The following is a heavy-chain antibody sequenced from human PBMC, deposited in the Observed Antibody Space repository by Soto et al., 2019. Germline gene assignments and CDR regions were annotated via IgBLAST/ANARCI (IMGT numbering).Heavy chain of an antibody. Sequence: SVKVSCKASGGTFSSYAIGWVRQAPGQGLEWMGGIIPIFGTANYAQKFQGRVTITADESTSTAYMELSSLRSEDTAVYYCARASYCSSTSCGSDYWGQGTLVTVSS. D-gene: IGHD2-2*01. CDR1: GGTFSSYA. CDR2: IIPIFGTA. V-gene: IGHV1-69*13. J-gene: IGHJ4*02. CDR3: ARASYCSSTSCGSDY.